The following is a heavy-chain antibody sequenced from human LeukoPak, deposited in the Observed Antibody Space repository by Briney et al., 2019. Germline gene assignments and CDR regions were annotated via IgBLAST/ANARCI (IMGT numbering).Heavy chain of an antibody. V-gene: IGHV1-2*02. Sequence: ASVKVSCKASGYIFTGYYMHWVRQAPGQGLEWMGWINPNSGGTNYAQKFQGRVTMTRDTSISTAYMELSRLRSDDTAVYYCARVGSSSWYSSDYWGQGTLVTVSS. J-gene: IGHJ4*02. D-gene: IGHD6-13*01. CDR1: GYIFTGYY. CDR2: INPNSGGT. CDR3: ARVGSSSWYSSDY.